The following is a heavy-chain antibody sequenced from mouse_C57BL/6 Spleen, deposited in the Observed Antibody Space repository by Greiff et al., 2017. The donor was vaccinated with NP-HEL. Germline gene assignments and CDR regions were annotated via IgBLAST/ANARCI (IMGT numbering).Heavy chain of an antibody. D-gene: IGHD4-1*01. J-gene: IGHJ3*01. CDR2: INPNNGGT. Sequence: EVKLQQSGPELVKPGASVKISCKASGYTFTDYYMNWVKQSHGKSLEWIGDINPNNGGTSYNQKFKGKATLTVDKSSSTAYMELRSLTSEDSAVYYCASWDGFAYWGQGTLVTVSA. V-gene: IGHV1-26*01. CDR3: ASWDGFAY. CDR1: GYTFTDYY.